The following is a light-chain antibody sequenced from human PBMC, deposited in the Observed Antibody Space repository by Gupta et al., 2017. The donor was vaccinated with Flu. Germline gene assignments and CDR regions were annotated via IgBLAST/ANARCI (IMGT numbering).Light chain of an antibody. Sequence: DIQLTQSPSSVSASVGDRVTITCRASQDINRWLVWYQQKPGKGPKLLIVASSTLQSGVSSRFSGSGFGTDFTLTISSLQPEDFATYVCQQAYKFPNTFGPGTRLENK. CDR2: ASS. CDR1: QDINRW. J-gene: IGKJ5*01. CDR3: QQAYKFPNT. V-gene: IGKV1-12*01.